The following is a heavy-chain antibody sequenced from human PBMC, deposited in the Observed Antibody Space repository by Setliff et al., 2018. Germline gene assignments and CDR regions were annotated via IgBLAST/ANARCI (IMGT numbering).Heavy chain of an antibody. CDR3: ARVDFSMIQGVLGL. D-gene: IGHD3-10*01. CDR1: GGSVSSTYHY. V-gene: IGHV4-39*06. Sequence: WETLSLTCNVSGGSVSSTYHYWGWIRQRPGQEREWIGSVYYSGYTYCTPSLQSRVTIAVDMSKNQFTMKLTSVTAADTAVYYCARVDFSMIQGVLGLWGQGTLVTVSS. J-gene: IGHJ1*01. CDR2: VYYSGYT.